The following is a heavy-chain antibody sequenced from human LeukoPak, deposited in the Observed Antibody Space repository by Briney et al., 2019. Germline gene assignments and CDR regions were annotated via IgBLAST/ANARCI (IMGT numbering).Heavy chain of an antibody. J-gene: IGHJ4*02. Sequence: GGSLRLSCAASGFTFSNAWMSWVRQAPGKGLEWVGRIKSKTDGGTTDYAAPVKGRFTISRDDSKTTLYLQMNSLKTEDTAVYYCTTRDIVVVPIAKLIDYWGQGTLVTVSS. CDR3: TTRDIVVVPIAKLIDY. CDR2: IKSKTDGGTT. V-gene: IGHV3-15*01. CDR1: GFTFSNAW. D-gene: IGHD2-2*01.